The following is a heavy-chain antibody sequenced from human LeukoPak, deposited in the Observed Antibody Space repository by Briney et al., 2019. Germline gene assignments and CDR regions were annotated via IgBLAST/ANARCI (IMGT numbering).Heavy chain of an antibody. J-gene: IGHJ3*02. CDR1: GFTFSSYG. CDR2: IRYDGSNK. D-gene: IGHD3-22*01. CDR3: ARDRKITMIPDAFDI. Sequence: GGSLRLSCAASGFTFSSYGMHWVRQAPGKGLEWVAVIRYDGSNKYYADSVKGRFTISRDNSKNTLYLQMNSLRAEDTAVYYCARDRKITMIPDAFDIWGQGTMVTVSS. V-gene: IGHV3-33*08.